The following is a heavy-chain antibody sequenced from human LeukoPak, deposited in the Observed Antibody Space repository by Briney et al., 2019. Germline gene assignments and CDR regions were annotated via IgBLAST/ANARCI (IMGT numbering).Heavy chain of an antibody. D-gene: IGHD6-13*01. Sequence: PSETLSLTCTVSGGSISSSSYYWGWIRQPPGKGLEWIGSIYYSGSTYYNPSLKSRVTISVDTSKNQFSLKLSSVTAADTAVYYCARHEQLLTYFDYWGQGTLVTVSS. J-gene: IGHJ4*02. CDR3: ARHEQLLTYFDY. CDR1: GGSISSSSYY. CDR2: IYYSGST. V-gene: IGHV4-39*01.